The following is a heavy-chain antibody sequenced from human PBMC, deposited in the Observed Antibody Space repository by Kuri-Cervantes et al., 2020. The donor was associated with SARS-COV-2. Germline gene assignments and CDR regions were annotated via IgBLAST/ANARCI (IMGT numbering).Heavy chain of an antibody. D-gene: IGHD4-11*01. J-gene: IGHJ4*02. CDR3: ARGTTGSGY. V-gene: IGHV3-21*01. CDR2: ISSSSSYI. CDR1: GFTFSSYS. Sequence: GESMKISCAASGFTFSSYSMNWVRQAPGKGLEWVSSISSSSSYIYYADSVRGRFTISRDNAKNSLYLQMNSLRAEDTAVYYCARGTTGSGYWGQGTLVPSPQ.